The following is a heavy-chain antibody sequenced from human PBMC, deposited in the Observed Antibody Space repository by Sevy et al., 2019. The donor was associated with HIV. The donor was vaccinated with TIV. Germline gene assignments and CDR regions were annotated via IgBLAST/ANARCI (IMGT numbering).Heavy chain of an antibody. J-gene: IGHJ6*02. Sequence: ASVKVSCKDSGYTFTNYGISWVRQAPGQGLEWMGWISAYKGNRNYAQKLQGRVTMTTDTSTSTAYMELRSLRSDDTAVYYCARDSIFGVVTLYYYGMDVWGQGTTVTVSS. V-gene: IGHV1-18*01. CDR1: GYTFTNYG. D-gene: IGHD3-3*02. CDR2: ISAYKGNR. CDR3: ARDSIFGVVTLYYYGMDV.